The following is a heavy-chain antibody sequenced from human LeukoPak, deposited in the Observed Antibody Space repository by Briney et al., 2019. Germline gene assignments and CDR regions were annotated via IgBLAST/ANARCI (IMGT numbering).Heavy chain of an antibody. CDR2: IYFNGYT. CDR1: GGSISSGDYY. V-gene: IGHV4-30-4*01. D-gene: IGHD4-17*01. J-gene: IGHJ4*02. Sequence: SETLSLTCTVSGGSISSGDYYWSWIRQLPGKGLEWIGYIYFNGYTYYNPSLKSRVSISIDTSKNHFSLNLSSVTAADTAVYYCARVANGDYFDFWGQGTLVTVSS. CDR3: ARVANGDYFDF.